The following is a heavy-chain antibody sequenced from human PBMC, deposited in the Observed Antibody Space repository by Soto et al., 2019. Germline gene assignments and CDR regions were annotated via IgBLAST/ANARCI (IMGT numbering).Heavy chain of an antibody. D-gene: IGHD3-10*01. V-gene: IGHV3-21*01. J-gene: IGHJ4*02. CDR3: ARDLGITMVRGTVDY. Sequence: EVQLVESGGGLVKPGGSLRLSCAASGFTFSSYSMNWVRQAPGKGLEWVSSISSSSSYIYYADSVKGRFTISRDNAKNSLYLQMNSLRDEDTAVYYCARDLGITMVRGTVDYWGQGTLVTVSS. CDR1: GFTFSSYS. CDR2: ISSSSSYI.